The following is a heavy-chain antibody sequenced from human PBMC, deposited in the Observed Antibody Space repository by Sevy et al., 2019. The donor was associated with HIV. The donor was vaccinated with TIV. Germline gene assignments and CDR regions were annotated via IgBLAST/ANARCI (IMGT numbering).Heavy chain of an antibody. V-gene: IGHV3-21*01. Sequence: GGSLRLSCAASGLRFSNYNMNWVRQAPGQVLEWVACISNSSSYIYYVDSVKGRFTISRDNAKNSLYLQMNSLRAEDTAVYYCASEKEQLVLWPYYGMDVWGQGTTVTVSS. CDR1: GLRFSNYN. D-gene: IGHD6-13*01. J-gene: IGHJ6*02. CDR2: ISNSSSYI. CDR3: ASEKEQLVLWPYYGMDV.